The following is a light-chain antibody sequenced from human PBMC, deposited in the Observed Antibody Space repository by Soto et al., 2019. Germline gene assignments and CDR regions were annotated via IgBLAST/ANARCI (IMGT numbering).Light chain of an antibody. CDR2: EVS. CDR3: SSCAGSNTSPVL. Sequence: QSALTQPPSASGSPGQSVTICCTGTSNDIGGYDYVSRYQQHPGIAPKLMIFEVSRRPSGVPDRFSGSKSGNTASLTVSGLQAEDEADYYCSSCAGSNTSPVLFGGGTKLTVL. J-gene: IGLJ2*01. V-gene: IGLV2-8*01. CDR1: SNDIGGYDY.